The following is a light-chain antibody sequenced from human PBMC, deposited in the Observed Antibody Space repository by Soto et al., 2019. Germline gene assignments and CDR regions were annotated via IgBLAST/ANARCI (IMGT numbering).Light chain of an antibody. Sequence: ETVLTQSPATLSLSSGERATLSCRASQSVNSYLAWYQQKPGQAPRLLIYDTSNRATDIPARFSGSGSGTDFTLTISSVEPEDSAVYYCQQRRDWPPIPFGQGTRLEIK. V-gene: IGKV3-11*01. CDR1: QSVNSY. CDR2: DTS. J-gene: IGKJ5*01. CDR3: QQRRDWPPIP.